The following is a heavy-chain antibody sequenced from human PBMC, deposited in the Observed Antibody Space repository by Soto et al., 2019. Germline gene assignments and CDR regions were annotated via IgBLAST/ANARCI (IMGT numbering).Heavy chain of an antibody. CDR3: ARDRDTAMMNYGMDV. CDR1: GGSISSYY. CDR2: IYYSGST. Sequence: SETLSLTCTVSGGSISSYYWSWIRQPPGKGLEWIGDIYYSGSTNYNPSLKSRVTISVDTSKNQFSLKLISATAADTAVYYCARDRDTAMMNYGMDVWGQGTTVTVSS. D-gene: IGHD5-18*01. J-gene: IGHJ6*02. V-gene: IGHV4-59*01.